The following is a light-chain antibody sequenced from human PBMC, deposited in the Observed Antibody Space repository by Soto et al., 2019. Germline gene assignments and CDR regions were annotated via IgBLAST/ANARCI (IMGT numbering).Light chain of an antibody. CDR3: VALTKASTHV. CDR1: RSDIGAYDY. J-gene: IGLJ1*01. CDR2: EVN. V-gene: IGLV2-14*01. Sequence: QSALTQPASLSGSPGQTITISCTGTRSDIGAYDYVSLFQQHPGKAPKLMISEVNNRPTGVSNRFCRYTSGTTAYLTVSGLDVEGEAEYCCVALTKASTHVFGTGTKLTVL.